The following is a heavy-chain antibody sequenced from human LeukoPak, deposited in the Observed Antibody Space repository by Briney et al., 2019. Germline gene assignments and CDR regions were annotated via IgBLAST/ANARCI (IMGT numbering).Heavy chain of an antibody. CDR3: ARVVPAAAMGFDP. CDR2: MNPNTGNT. J-gene: IGHJ5*02. V-gene: IGHV1-8*01. D-gene: IGHD2-2*01. Sequence: ASVKVSCKASGYTFNSYDINWVRQATGQGLEWMGWMNPNTGNTGYGERFQGRVTMTRDNSISTAYMELSRLRLDDTAVYYCARVVPAAAMGFDPWGQGTLVTVSS. CDR1: GYTFNSYD.